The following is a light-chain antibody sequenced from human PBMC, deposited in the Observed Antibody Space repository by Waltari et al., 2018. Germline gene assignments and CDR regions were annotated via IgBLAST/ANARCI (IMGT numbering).Light chain of an antibody. V-gene: IGLV2-14*03. J-gene: IGLJ3*02. Sequence: YQQHPDEAPQLMLYDVLERPAGVSNRFSGSKSGNTASLTSSGLQAEDEADYYCNSYTGISSWVFGGGTKLTVL. CDR2: DVL. CDR3: NSYTGISSWV.